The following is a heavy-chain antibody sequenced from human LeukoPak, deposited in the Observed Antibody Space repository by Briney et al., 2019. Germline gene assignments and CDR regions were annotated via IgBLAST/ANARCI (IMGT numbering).Heavy chain of an antibody. V-gene: IGHV4-59*01. CDR1: GGSISSYY. Sequence: SETQSLTCTVSGGSISSYYWSWIRQPPGKGLEWIGYIYYSGSTNYNPSLKSRVTISVDTSKNQFSLKLSSVTAADTAVYYCARTPAAALPLDYWGQGTLVTVSS. CDR3: ARTPAAALPLDY. D-gene: IGHD6-13*01. J-gene: IGHJ4*02. CDR2: IYYSGST.